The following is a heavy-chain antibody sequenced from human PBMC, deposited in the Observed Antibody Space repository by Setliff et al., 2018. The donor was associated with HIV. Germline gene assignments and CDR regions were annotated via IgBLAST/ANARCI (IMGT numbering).Heavy chain of an antibody. CDR2: ISHSGSDV. V-gene: IGHV3-21*01. CDR3: VRKEIGVAAASDYFDY. CDR1: GFTFSSYT. J-gene: IGHJ4*02. Sequence: KPGGSLRLSCAVSGFTFSSYTMSWVRQAPGKGLEWISSISHSGSDVYYADSVKGRFTISRDNAKNSLHLQMSSLRAEDTAVYHCVRKEIGVAAASDYFDYWGPGSLVTVSS. D-gene: IGHD2-2*01.